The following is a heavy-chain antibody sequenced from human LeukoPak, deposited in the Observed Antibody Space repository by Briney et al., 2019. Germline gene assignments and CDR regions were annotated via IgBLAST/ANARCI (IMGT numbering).Heavy chain of an antibody. CDR1: GFTFSSHS. CDR2: ISSSSSTI. V-gene: IGHV3-48*04. D-gene: IGHD3-3*01. J-gene: IGHJ4*02. CDR3: ARDPRYYDFWSGSPDY. Sequence: GGSLRLSCAASGFTFSSHSKNWVRQAPGKRLEWVSYISSSSSTIYYADSVKGRFTISRDNAKNSLYLQMNSLRAEDTAVYYCARDPRYYDFWSGSPDYWGQGTLVTVSS.